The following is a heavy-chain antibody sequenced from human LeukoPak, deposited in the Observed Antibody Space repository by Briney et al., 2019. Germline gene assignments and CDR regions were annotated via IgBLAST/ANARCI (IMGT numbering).Heavy chain of an antibody. CDR3: ARENQLWYDAFDI. V-gene: IGHV3-21*01. CDR1: GFTFSSYS. CDR2: ISSSSSYI. J-gene: IGHJ3*02. D-gene: IGHD3-10*01. Sequence: GGSLRLSCAASGFTFSSYSMNWVRQAPGKGLEWVSSISSSSSYIYYADSVKGRFTISRDNAKNSLYLQMNSLRAEDTAVYYCARENQLWYDAFDIWGQGTMVTVSS.